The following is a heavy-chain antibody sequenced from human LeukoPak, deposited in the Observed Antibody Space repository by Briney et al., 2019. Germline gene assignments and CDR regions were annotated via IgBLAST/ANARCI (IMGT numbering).Heavy chain of an antibody. Sequence: PGGSLRLSCAASGFTFSNYGMHWVRQAPGKGLEWVAVVWSDGTTKNYADSVKGRFTISRDNSKNTLYLQMNSLRAEDTAVYYCASLYSSSWSDAFDIWGQGTMVTVSS. CDR2: VWSDGTTK. CDR3: ASLYSSSWSDAFDI. D-gene: IGHD6-13*01. V-gene: IGHV3-33*01. CDR1: GFTFSNYG. J-gene: IGHJ3*02.